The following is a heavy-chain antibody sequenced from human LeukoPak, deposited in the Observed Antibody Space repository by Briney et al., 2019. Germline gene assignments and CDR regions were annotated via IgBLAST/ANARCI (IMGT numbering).Heavy chain of an antibody. CDR3: TTDPQGEMGATLIDY. Sequence: GGSLRLSCAASGFTFSSYGMHWVRQAPGKGLEWVAVISYDGSNKYYADSVKGRFTISRDNSKNTLYLQMNSLKTEDTAVYYCTTDPQGEMGATLIDYWGQGTLVTVSS. CDR1: GFTFSSYG. D-gene: IGHD1-26*01. J-gene: IGHJ4*02. V-gene: IGHV3-30*03. CDR2: ISYDGSNK.